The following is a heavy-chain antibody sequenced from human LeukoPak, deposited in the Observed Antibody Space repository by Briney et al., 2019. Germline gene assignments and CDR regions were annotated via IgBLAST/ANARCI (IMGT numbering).Heavy chain of an antibody. J-gene: IGHJ4*02. Sequence: GASVKVSCKASGGTFTSYAISWVRQAPGQGLEWMGRIIPILGIANYAQKFQGRVTITADKSTSTAYMELSSLSSEDTAVYYCARETSSRFFDYWGQGTLLTVSS. CDR3: ARETSSRFFDY. CDR1: GGTFTSYA. CDR2: IIPILGIA. V-gene: IGHV1-69*04.